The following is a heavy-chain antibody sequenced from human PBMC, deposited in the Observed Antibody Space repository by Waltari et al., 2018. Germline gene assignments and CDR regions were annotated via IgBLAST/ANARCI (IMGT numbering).Heavy chain of an antibody. J-gene: IGHJ4*02. CDR1: FTVSTSW. CDR2: IKPEGSEK. Sequence: FTVSTSWMAWVRQTAGKGLEWVANIKPEGSEKFYVDSVRGRFTITRDNAKNSLSLQMNSLRVEDAALYYCTTGHKYWGQGTLVTVSS. V-gene: IGHV3-7*01. CDR3: TTGHKY.